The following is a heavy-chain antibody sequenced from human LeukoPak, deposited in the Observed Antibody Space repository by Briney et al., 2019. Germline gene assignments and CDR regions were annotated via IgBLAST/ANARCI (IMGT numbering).Heavy chain of an antibody. J-gene: IGHJ4*02. Sequence: GGSLRLSCAASGFTFSDYYMSWIRQAPGKGLEWISYISNSGSTIYYADSVKGRFTISRDNAKNTLYLQMNSLRAEDTAVYYCAKDSRGDYFDYWGQGTLVTVSS. CDR1: GFTFSDYY. V-gene: IGHV3-11*01. CDR3: AKDSRGDYFDY. CDR2: ISNSGSTI. D-gene: IGHD7-27*01.